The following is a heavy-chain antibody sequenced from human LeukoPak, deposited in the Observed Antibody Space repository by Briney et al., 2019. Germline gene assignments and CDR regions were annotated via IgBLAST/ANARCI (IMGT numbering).Heavy chain of an antibody. CDR3: ARPHYYGSTIAP. J-gene: IGHJ5*02. CDR1: GGSLSSGDYY. V-gene: IGHV4-30-4*01. CDR2: MYYSGST. Sequence: SETLSLTCTVSGGSLSSGDYYWGWIRQPPGKGLEWIGYMYYSGSTYYNPSLKSRVTMSADTSKNQLSLKLSSVPAADTAVYYCARPHYYGSTIAPWGQGILVPVPS. D-gene: IGHD3-22*01.